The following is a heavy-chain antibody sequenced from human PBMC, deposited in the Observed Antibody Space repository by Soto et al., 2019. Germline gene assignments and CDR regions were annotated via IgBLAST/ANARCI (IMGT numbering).Heavy chain of an antibody. D-gene: IGHD3-16*01. CDR2: ISSSSSYI. CDR3: ARDRGASSLGESSYDY. CDR1: GFTFSSYS. J-gene: IGHJ4*02. V-gene: IGHV3-21*01. Sequence: EVQLVESGGGLVKPGGSLRLSCAASGFTFSSYSMYWVRQAPGKGLEWVSSISSSSSYIYYADSVTGRFTISRDNAKNSLYLQMNSLRAEDTAVYYCARDRGASSLGESSYDYWGQGTLVTVSS.